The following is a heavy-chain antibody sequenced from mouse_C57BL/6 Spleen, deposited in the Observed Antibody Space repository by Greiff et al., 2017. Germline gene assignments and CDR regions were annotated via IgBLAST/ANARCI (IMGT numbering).Heavy chain of an antibody. J-gene: IGHJ4*01. V-gene: IGHV7-3*01. Sequence: DVKLVESGGGLVQPGGSLSLSCAASGFTFTDYYMSWVRQPPGKALEWLGFIRNKANGYTTEYSASVKGRFTISRDNSQSILYLQMHALRAEDSATYYCARYMITTSYYAMDYWGQGTSVTVSS. CDR2: IRNKANGYTT. CDR3: ARYMITTSYYAMDY. CDR1: GFTFTDYY. D-gene: IGHD2-4*01.